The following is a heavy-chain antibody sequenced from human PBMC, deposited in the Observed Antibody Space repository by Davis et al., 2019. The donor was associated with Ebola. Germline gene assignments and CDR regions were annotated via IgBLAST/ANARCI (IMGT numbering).Heavy chain of an antibody. D-gene: IGHD5-24*01. Sequence: GESLKISCAASGFTFSSYGMHWVRQAPGKGLEWVAVISNDGSNKYYADSVKGRFTISRDNSKNTLYLQMNSLRAEDTAVYYCAQSIEMTPRGVYYYGMDVWGHGTTVAVSS. CDR2: ISNDGSNK. CDR3: AQSIEMTPRGVYYYGMDV. CDR1: GFTFSSYG. J-gene: IGHJ6*02. V-gene: IGHV3-30*18.